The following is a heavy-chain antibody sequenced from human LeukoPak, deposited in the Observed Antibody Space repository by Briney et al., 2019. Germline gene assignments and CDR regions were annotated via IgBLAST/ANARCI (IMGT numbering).Heavy chain of an antibody. Sequence: ASVKVSCKASGYTFSSYGISWVRQAPGPGLKWMGWFSAYNGNTNYAQKLQGRVTMTTDTSTSTAYMELRSLRSDDTAVYYCARTFHYYDSSGYMHYFEYWGQGTLVTVSS. CDR3: ARTFHYYDSSGYMHYFEY. V-gene: IGHV1-18*01. CDR1: GYTFSSYG. CDR2: FSAYNGNT. J-gene: IGHJ4*02. D-gene: IGHD3-22*01.